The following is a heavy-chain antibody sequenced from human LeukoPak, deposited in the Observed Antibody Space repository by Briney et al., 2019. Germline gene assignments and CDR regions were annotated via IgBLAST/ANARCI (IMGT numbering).Heavy chain of an antibody. J-gene: IGHJ4*02. D-gene: IGHD3-9*01. Sequence: QPGGSLGLSCVASGFTFSGYAVHWVRQAPGRGLECVAVVSYDGSNKNHADSVKGRFTISRDNSKNTLYLQMNSLRVEDTAVYYCARETGYRFDYWGRGTLVSVSS. CDR1: GFTFSGYA. CDR2: VSYDGSNK. V-gene: IGHV3-30-3*01. CDR3: ARETGYRFDY.